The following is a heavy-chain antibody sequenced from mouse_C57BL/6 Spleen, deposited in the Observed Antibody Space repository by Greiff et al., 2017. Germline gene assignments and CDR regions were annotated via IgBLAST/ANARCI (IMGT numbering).Heavy chain of an antibody. CDR3: ARHEGDYYGSSYRAWFAY. CDR1: GYTFTEYT. CDR2: FYPGSGSI. Sequence: VQLQQSGAELVKPGASVKLSCKASGYTFTEYTIHWVKQRSGQGLEWIGWFYPGSGSIKYNEKFKDKDTLTADKSSSTVYMELSRLTSEDSAVYFCARHEGDYYGSSYRAWFAYWGQGTLVTVSA. J-gene: IGHJ3*01. D-gene: IGHD1-1*01. V-gene: IGHV1-62-2*01.